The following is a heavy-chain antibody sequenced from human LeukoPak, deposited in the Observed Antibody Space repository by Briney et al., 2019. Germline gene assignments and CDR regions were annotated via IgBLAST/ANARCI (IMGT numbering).Heavy chain of an antibody. D-gene: IGHD3-9*01. V-gene: IGHV4-39*01. J-gene: IGHJ6*03. CDR2: IYYSGST. CDR3: ARHDGGAYDILTGYYIPYYMDV. Sequence: PSETLSLTCTVSGGSISSSSYYWGWIRQPPGKGLEWIGSIYYSGSTYYNPSLKSRVTISVDTSKNQFSLKLSSVTAADTAVYYCARHDGGAYDILTGYYIPYYMDVWGKGTTVTISS. CDR1: GGSISSSSYY.